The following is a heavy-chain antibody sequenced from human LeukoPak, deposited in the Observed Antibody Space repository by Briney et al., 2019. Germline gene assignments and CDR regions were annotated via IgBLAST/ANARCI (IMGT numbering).Heavy chain of an antibody. CDR2: ASNSYI. CDR3: ARHILAGYHDS. J-gene: IGHJ4*02. CDR1: GFTFSSYT. V-gene: IGHV3-21*01. D-gene: IGHD3-9*01. Sequence: GGSLRLSCAASGFTFSSYTMNWVRQAPGKGLEWVSSASNSYIYYADSAKGRFTISRDNAKNSLYLQMNSLRAEDTAVYYCARHILAGYHDSWGQGTLVIVSS.